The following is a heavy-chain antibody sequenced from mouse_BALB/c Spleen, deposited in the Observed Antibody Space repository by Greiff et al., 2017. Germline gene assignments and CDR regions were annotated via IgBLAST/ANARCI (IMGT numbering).Heavy chain of an antibody. CDR1: GFTFSSFG. Sequence: EVQLVESGGGLVQPGGSRKLSCAASGFTFSSFGMHWVRQAPEKGLEWVAYISSGSSTIYYADTVKGRFTISRDNPTNTLFLQMTSLRSEDTAMYYCARSILLWYAMDYWGEGTSVTVSS. V-gene: IGHV5-17*02. CDR3: ARSILLWYAMDY. CDR2: ISSGSSTI. J-gene: IGHJ4*01. D-gene: IGHD2-1*01.